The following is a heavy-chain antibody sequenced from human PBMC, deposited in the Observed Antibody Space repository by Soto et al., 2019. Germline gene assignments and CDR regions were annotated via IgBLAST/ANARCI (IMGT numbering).Heavy chain of an antibody. CDR3: ARGRVVVPAAVMFNCLDP. Sequence: NPSETLSLTCAISGATITWGDYSWNWIRQPPGKGLEWIGYIFHGGSTYYNPSLRSRVTISVDRSRTQFSLKMSSVTAADTAVYYCARGRVVVPAAVMFNCLDPWGQGALVTVSS. D-gene: IGHD2-2*01. V-gene: IGHV4-30-2*01. CDR1: GATITWGDYS. J-gene: IGHJ5*02. CDR2: IFHGGST.